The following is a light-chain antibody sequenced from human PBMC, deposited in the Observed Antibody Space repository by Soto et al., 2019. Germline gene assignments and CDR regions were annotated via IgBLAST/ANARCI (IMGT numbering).Light chain of an antibody. Sequence: EIVMTQSPATLSVSPGERATLSCRASQSVSSNLAWYQQKPGQAPRLLIYDASTRATGIPARFSGSGSGTEFTLTISSLQSEDFAVYFCQQSLDWPATFGQGTKVDIK. CDR1: QSVSSN. J-gene: IGKJ1*01. CDR3: QQSLDWPAT. V-gene: IGKV3-15*01. CDR2: DAS.